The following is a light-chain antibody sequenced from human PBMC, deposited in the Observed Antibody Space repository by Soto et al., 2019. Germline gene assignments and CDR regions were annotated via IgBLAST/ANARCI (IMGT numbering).Light chain of an antibody. Sequence: EIVWTQSPATLSLSPGERATLSCRASQSVSSYLAGYQQKPGQAPRLLIYDASNRATGIPARFSGSGSGTDFTLTISSLEPEDFAVYYCQQRSNWPPALTFGGGTKVEIK. V-gene: IGKV3-11*01. CDR1: QSVSSY. CDR2: DAS. CDR3: QQRSNWPPALT. J-gene: IGKJ4*01.